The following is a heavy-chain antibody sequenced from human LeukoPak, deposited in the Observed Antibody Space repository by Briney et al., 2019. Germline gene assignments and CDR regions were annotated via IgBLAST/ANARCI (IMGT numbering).Heavy chain of an antibody. CDR3: VREIGHWLVSGIDY. CDR2: ISTYNGDT. Sequence: ASVPVSRQASLFSLGPYTMSWLRQAPGQGLEWMGCISTYNGDTNYAQNLQGRVTMTTDPSTNTAYMELRSLRSDDTAVYYCVREIGHWLVSGIDYWGQGTLVTVSS. CDR1: LFSLGPYT. D-gene: IGHD6-19*01. V-gene: IGHV1-18*01. J-gene: IGHJ4*02.